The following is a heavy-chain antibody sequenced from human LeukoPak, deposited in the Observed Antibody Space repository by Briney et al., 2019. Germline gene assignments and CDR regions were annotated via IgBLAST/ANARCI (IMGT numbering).Heavy chain of an antibody. Sequence: ASVKGSCKASGYTFTSYGISWVRQAPGQGLEWMGWISAYNGNTNYAQKLQGRVTMTTDTSTSTAYMELRSLRSDDTAVYYCARGGYYDYVWGSYRYTGVVDYWGQGTLVTVSS. D-gene: IGHD3-16*02. CDR1: GYTFTSYG. CDR2: ISAYNGNT. V-gene: IGHV1-18*01. CDR3: ARGGYYDYVWGSYRYTGVVDY. J-gene: IGHJ4*02.